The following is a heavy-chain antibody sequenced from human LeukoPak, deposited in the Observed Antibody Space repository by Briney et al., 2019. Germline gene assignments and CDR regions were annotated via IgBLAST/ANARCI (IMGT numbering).Heavy chain of an antibody. CDR2: INLGGSQK. V-gene: IGHV3-7*01. Sequence: GGSLRLSCAASGFTVFNYWMSWVRQAPGKGLEWVANINLGGSQKYYVDSLKGRFTISGDNAKNSLYLQMNSLRAEDTAVYYCARDVDYANPRHDYWGQGTLVTVSS. J-gene: IGHJ4*02. D-gene: IGHD4/OR15-4a*01. CDR3: ARDVDYANPRHDY. CDR1: GFTVFNYW.